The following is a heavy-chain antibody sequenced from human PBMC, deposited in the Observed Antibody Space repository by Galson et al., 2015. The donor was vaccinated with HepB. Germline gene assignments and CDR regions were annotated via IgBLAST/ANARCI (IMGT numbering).Heavy chain of an antibody. V-gene: IGHV3-13*01. CDR1: GFTFSSYD. CDR2: IGTADDT. CDR3: ARRNSLDWFYGLDV. J-gene: IGHJ6*02. D-gene: IGHD3-9*01. Sequence: SLRLSCAASGFTFSSYDMHWVRQATGEGLQWVSSIGTADDTYYADSVKGRFTISREDAKDSLYLQMNNLRLGDTAVYYCARRNSLDWFYGLDVWGQGTTVTVS.